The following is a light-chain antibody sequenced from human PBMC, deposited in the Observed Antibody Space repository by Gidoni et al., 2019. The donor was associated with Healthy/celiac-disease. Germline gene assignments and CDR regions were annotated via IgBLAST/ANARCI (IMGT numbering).Light chain of an antibody. CDR3: QSYDISLNGPYVL. J-gene: IGLJ2*01. V-gene: IGLV1-40*01. CDR2: GNS. CDR1: SSNIGEGYD. Sequence: QSVLTQPPSVSGAPGQRVTIPGPGSSSNIGEGYDVHWYQHLPGTAPKLLIYGNSNRPSGVPDRFSGSKSGTSASLAITGLQAEDEADYYCQSYDISLNGPYVLFGGGTKVTVL.